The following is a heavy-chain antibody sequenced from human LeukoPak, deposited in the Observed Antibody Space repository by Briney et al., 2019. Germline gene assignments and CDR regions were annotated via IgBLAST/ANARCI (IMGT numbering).Heavy chain of an antibody. Sequence: PGGSLRLSCEASGFTSRTYWMSWVRQAPGKGLEWVANIKQDGSEKYYVDSVKGRFTISRDNAKNSLYLQMNSLSAEDTAVYYCARDLYYGSGSSGHWGQGTLVTVSS. CDR1: GFTSRTYW. D-gene: IGHD3-10*01. CDR3: ARDLYYGSGSSGH. J-gene: IGHJ4*02. V-gene: IGHV3-7*01. CDR2: IKQDGSEK.